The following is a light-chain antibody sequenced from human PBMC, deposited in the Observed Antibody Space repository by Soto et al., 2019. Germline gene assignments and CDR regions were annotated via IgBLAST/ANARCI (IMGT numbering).Light chain of an antibody. CDR1: QSVSVY. V-gene: IGKV3-11*01. CDR3: HQRSNGPPWT. CDR2: DAS. Sequence: EIVLTQSPATLSLSPGERATLSCWGSQSVSVYLAWFQQKPGQPPRLLVYDASKRATGIPHRFSGSGSTTDFTLTISRLEPEDFAVYYCHQRSNGPPWTFGQGTKVDIK. J-gene: IGKJ1*01.